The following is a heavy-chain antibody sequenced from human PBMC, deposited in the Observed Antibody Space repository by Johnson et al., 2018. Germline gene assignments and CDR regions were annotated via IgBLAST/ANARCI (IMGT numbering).Heavy chain of an antibody. Sequence: QVQLVESGAEVKKPGSSVKVSCKASGGTFSSYAISWVRQAPGQGLEWMGGIIPIFGTANYAQKFQGRVTITADESTSTAYMELSSLRSEDTSLYYCAKDRAGYGSWDFWGQGTLVIVSS. CDR1: GGTFSSYA. J-gene: IGHJ4*02. CDR3: AKDRAGYGSWDF. CDR2: IIPIFGTA. D-gene: IGHD5-12*01. V-gene: IGHV1-69*01.